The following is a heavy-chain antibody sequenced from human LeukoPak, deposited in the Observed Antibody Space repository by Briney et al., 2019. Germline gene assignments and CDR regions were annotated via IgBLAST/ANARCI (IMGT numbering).Heavy chain of an antibody. CDR3: AGNWGSLGGFDY. CDR1: GLTCSSHW. D-gene: IGHD7-27*01. Sequence: PGVSLRLSCAASGLTCSSHWMHWVRQAPGKGRVWVSRITSGGSSTAYADSVKVRFTISRDNAKKMLSLKVTSLRAEATAVYYCAGNWGSLGGFDYWGEGTLVTVSS. CDR2: ITSGGSST. V-gene: IGHV3-74*01. J-gene: IGHJ4*02.